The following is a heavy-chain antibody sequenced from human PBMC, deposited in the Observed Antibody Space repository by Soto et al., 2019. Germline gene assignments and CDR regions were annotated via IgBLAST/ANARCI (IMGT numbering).Heavy chain of an antibody. J-gene: IGHJ5*02. Sequence: SETLSLTCTVSGGSISSGGYYWSWIRQHPGKGLEWIGYIYYSGSTYYNPSLKSRVTISVDTSKNQFSLKLSSVTAADTAVYYCARGEVPDIVVVVAATVSVWFDPWGQGTLVTVSS. CDR3: ARGEVPDIVVVVAATVSVWFDP. CDR1: GGSISSGGYY. D-gene: IGHD2-15*01. V-gene: IGHV4-31*03. CDR2: IYYSGST.